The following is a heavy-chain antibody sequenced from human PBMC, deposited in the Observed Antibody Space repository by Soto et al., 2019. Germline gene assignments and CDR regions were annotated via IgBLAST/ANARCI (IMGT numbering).Heavy chain of an antibody. Sequence: ASVKVSCKASGGTFSSYAISWVRQAPGQGLEWKGWINPNSGGTNYAQKFQGWVTMTRDTSISTAYMELSRLRSDDTAVYYCARGSIVVVPAAKGWFDPWGQGTLVTVSS. D-gene: IGHD2-2*01. CDR2: INPNSGGT. CDR3: ARGSIVVVPAAKGWFDP. CDR1: GGTFSSYA. V-gene: IGHV1-2*04. J-gene: IGHJ5*02.